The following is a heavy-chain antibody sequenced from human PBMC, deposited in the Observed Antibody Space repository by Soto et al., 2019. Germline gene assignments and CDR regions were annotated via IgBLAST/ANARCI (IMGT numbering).Heavy chain of an antibody. Sequence: GGSLRLSCAASGFTFSFYDVNWVRQAPGKGLEWVSYISSGGGTVYYADPVKGRFTISRDNAKNSLYLQMNSLRAEDTAVYYCARKASDDLDYWGQGTLVTVSS. D-gene: IGHD1-1*01. V-gene: IGHV3-48*03. CDR2: ISSGGGTV. CDR3: ARKASDDLDY. J-gene: IGHJ4*02. CDR1: GFTFSFYD.